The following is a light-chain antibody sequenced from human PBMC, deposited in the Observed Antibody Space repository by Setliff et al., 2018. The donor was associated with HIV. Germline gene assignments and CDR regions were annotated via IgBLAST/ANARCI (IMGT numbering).Light chain of an antibody. V-gene: IGLV2-14*03. CDR2: DVS. J-gene: IGLJ2*01. Sequence: QSVLTQPASVSGSPGQSITISCTGTSSDVGVYNYVSWYQQHPGKAPKLMIFDVSDRPSGVSNRFSGSKSGNTASLTIYGLQAEDEANYYCNSYTSSHSRVVFGGGTQLTVL. CDR1: SSDVGVYNY. CDR3: NSYTSSHSRVV.